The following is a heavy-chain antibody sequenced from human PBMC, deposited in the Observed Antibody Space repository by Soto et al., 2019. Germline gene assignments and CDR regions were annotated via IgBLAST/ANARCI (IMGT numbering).Heavy chain of an antibody. CDR3: ARDRSSSWYDYGMAV. V-gene: IGHV3-53*02. CDR1: GFTVSSNY. CDR2: IYNGGST. Sequence: EVQLVETGGGLIQPGGSLRLSCAASGFTVSSNYMSWVRQAPGKGLEWVSGIYNGGSTYYADSVKGRFTISRDNSTNTLYRQMNSLRAEETAVYYCARDRSSSWYDYGMAVWGQGTTVTVS. D-gene: IGHD6-13*01. J-gene: IGHJ6*02.